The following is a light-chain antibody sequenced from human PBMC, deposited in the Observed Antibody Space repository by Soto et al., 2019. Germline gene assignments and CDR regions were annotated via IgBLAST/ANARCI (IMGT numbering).Light chain of an antibody. CDR2: AAS. J-gene: IGKJ4*01. CDR3: QQYNNWPPLT. CDR1: QSISSY. Sequence: DIQMTQSPSSLSASVGDRVTITCRASQSISSYLNWYQQKPGKAPKVLIYAASSLQIGVPSRFSGSGSVTDFPLTISSLQPEDFAVYYCQQYNNWPPLTFGGGTKVEIK. V-gene: IGKV1-39*01.